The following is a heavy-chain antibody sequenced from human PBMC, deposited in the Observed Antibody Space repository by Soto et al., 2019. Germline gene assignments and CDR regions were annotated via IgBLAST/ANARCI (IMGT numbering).Heavy chain of an antibody. Sequence: EVQLVESGGGLVQPGGSLRLSCAACGFTCSSYWMSWVRQAPGKGLEWVANIKQDGSEKYYVDSVKGRFTISRDNAKNSLYLQMNSLRAEDTAVYYCARGKRLMIGWFDPWGQGTLVTVSS. CDR1: GFTCSSYW. CDR2: IKQDGSEK. V-gene: IGHV3-7*01. CDR3: ARGKRLMIGWFDP. J-gene: IGHJ5*02. D-gene: IGHD2-21*01.